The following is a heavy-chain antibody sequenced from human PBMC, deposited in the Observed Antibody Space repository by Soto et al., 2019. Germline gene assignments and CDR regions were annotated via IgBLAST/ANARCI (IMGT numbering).Heavy chain of an antibody. D-gene: IGHD1-26*01. CDR3: AREKDLILGGYAFGY. CDR1: DSSMSPYY. V-gene: IGHV4-59*01. J-gene: IGHJ3*01. CDR2: LLYRGTA. Sequence: QVQLQESGPRLVKPSETLSLTCSVSDSSMSPYYWTWFRQAPGKGLEWIGHLLYRGTATYNPTLKGRVTISLDTSKKQVYLKLSSVIAADTAVYYCAREKDLILGGYAFGYWGQGTLVTVSS.